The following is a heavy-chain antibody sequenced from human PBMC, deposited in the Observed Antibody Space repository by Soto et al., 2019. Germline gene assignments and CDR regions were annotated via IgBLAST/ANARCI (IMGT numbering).Heavy chain of an antibody. J-gene: IGHJ4*02. D-gene: IGHD3-22*01. CDR3: ARGAHYYDSSGYYPYYFDY. V-gene: IGHV1-69*01. CDR1: GGTFSSYA. CDR2: IIPIFGTA. Sequence: QVQLVQSGAEVKKPGSSVKVSCKASGGTFSSYAISWVRQAPGQGLEWMGGIIPIFGTATYAQKFQGRVTITADESTSTAYMELSSLRSEDTAVYYCARGAHYYDSSGYYPYYFDYWGQGTLVTVSS.